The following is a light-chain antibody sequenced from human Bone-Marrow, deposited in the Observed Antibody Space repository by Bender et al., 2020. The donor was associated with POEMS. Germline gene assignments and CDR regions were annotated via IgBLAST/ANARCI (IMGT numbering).Light chain of an antibody. CDR3: FSYGDSADVV. J-gene: IGLJ2*01. Sequence: QSVLTQPASVSGSPGQPITISCAGSSSDIGTYKYVSWYQHHPGKAPKLLIYDVSYRPSGVSSRFSASKYGNTASLTISGLQAEDEADYYCFSYGDSADVVFGEGTKLTVL. CDR1: SSDIGTYKY. CDR2: DVS. V-gene: IGLV2-14*03.